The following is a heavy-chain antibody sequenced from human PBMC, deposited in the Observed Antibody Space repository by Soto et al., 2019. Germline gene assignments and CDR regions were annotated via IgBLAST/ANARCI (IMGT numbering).Heavy chain of an antibody. V-gene: IGHV3-73*01. CDR1: GFTFSDSA. D-gene: IGHD3-9*01. Sequence: GGSLRLSCAASGFTFSDSALHWVRQASGKGLEWVGRIRSKANNYAAAYADSVKGRFTISRDNSKNTLYLQMNSLRAEDTAVYYCARDRLRYFDGLPRYGMDVWGQGTTVTVSS. CDR2: IRSKANNYAA. CDR3: ARDRLRYFDGLPRYGMDV. J-gene: IGHJ6*02.